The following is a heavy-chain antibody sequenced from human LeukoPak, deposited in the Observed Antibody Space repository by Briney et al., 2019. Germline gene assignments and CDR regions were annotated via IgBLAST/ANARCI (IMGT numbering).Heavy chain of an antibody. CDR1: GFTFSSYW. D-gene: IGHD4-11*01. CDR2: IKQDGSEK. CDR3: ARDNSNPRDYYYYGMDV. J-gene: IGHJ6*02. Sequence: GGSLRLSCAASGFTFSSYWMSWVCQAPGKGLEWVANIKQDGSEKYYVDSVKGRFTISRDNAKNPLYLQMNSLRAEDTAVYYCARDNSNPRDYYYYGMDVWGQGTTVTVSS. V-gene: IGHV3-7*01.